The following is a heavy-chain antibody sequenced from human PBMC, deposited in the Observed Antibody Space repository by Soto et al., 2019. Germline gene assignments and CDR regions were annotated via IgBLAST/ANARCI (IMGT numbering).Heavy chain of an antibody. J-gene: IGHJ4*02. D-gene: IGHD6-13*01. Sequence: QVQLVQSGAEVKKPGSSVKVSCKASGGTFSSYAISWVRQAPGQGLEWMGGIIPIFGTANYAQKFQGRVTITADESTSTPYMRLRSLRSEDTAVYYCARGVPSRHSSRPYSFDYWGQGPLVTVSS. V-gene: IGHV1-69*01. CDR1: GGTFSSYA. CDR2: IIPIFGTA. CDR3: ARGVPSRHSSRPYSFDY.